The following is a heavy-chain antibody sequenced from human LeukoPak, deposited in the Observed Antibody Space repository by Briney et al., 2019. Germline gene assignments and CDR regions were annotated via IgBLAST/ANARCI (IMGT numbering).Heavy chain of an antibody. CDR2: INQDGSEK. CDR3: ARAPSNAHFDY. CDR1: GFTFDDYW. V-gene: IGHV3-7*01. J-gene: IGHJ4*02. Sequence: GGSLRLSCGASGFTFDDYWMSWVRQAPGQGLEWVANINQDGSEKYYLDSAKGRFTISRDNARNSLYLQVNSLRAEDTAVYYCARAPSNAHFDYWGQGTLVTVSS. D-gene: IGHD3-3*02.